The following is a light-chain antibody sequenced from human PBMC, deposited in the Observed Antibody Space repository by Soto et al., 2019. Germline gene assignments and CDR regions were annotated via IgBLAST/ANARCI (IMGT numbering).Light chain of an antibody. Sequence: EIVMTQSPATLSVSPGERATLSCRASQSISSNLAWYQQKPGQAPRLLMFRTSSRATGFPARFSGSGSGTEFNLTISSLQSEDFATYYCQEYNSYSYTFGQGTKVDIK. CDR1: QSISSN. V-gene: IGKV3-15*01. CDR2: RTS. CDR3: QEYNSYSYT. J-gene: IGKJ2*01.